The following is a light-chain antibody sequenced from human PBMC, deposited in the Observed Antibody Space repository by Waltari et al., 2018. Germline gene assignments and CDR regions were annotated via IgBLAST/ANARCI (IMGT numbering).Light chain of an antibody. V-gene: IGLV3-1*01. J-gene: IGLJ1*01. Sequence: SYDLIQSPSVSVSPGQTATITCSGDELEKKYVCWYQQKPGQSPVLVIYEDVRRPSEIPQRVSGSNSGNTATLTISGTQPMDEADYYCQAWDSGVAGVFGTGIKVTVL. CDR1: ELEKKY. CDR2: EDV. CDR3: QAWDSGVAGV.